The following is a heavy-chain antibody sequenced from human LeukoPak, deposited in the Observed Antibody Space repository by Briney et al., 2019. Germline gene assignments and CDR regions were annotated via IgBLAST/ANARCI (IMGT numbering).Heavy chain of an antibody. J-gene: IGHJ4*02. CDR1: GFTFSSYW. CDR3: ARAQLYYHGSGSYYTPTDY. Sequence: PGGSLRLSCVVSGFTFSSYWMHWVRQAPGKGLVWVSRINTDGSSTKYADSVKGRFSISRDNAKNTLYLQMDSLRAEDTAVYYCARAQLYYHGSGSYYTPTDYWGQGTLVAVSS. V-gene: IGHV3-74*01. D-gene: IGHD3-10*01. CDR2: INTDGSST.